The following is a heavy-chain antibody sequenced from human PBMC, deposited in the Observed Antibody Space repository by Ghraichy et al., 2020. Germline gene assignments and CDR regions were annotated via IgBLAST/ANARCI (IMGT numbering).Heavy chain of an antibody. CDR3: ANIIAAAGTEYFQH. V-gene: IGHV3-30*02. D-gene: IGHD6-13*01. CDR1: GFTFSSYG. J-gene: IGHJ1*01. Sequence: GGSLRLSCAASGFTFSSYGMHWVRQAPGKGLEWVTFIQYDGNNKYYADSVKGRFTISRDNSKNTLYLQMNGLRAEDTAVYYCANIIAAAGTEYFQHWGQGTLVTVSS. CDR2: IQYDGNNK.